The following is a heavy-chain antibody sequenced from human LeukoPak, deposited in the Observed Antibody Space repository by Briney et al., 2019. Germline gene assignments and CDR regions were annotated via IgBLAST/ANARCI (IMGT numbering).Heavy chain of an antibody. D-gene: IGHD3-9*01. J-gene: IGHJ3*02. CDR2: ISWNSGSI. CDR3: ARVDILTGYDAFDI. CDR1: GFTFDDYA. V-gene: IGHV3-9*01. Sequence: GGSLRLSCAASGFTFDDYAMHWVRQAPGKGLEWVSGISWNSGSIGYADSVKGRFTISRDNAKNSLYLQMNSLRAEDTAVYYCARVDILTGYDAFDIWGQGTVVTVSS.